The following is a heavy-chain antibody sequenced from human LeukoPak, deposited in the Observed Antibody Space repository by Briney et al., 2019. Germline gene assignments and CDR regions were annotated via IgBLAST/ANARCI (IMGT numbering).Heavy chain of an antibody. CDR1: GFSFSSHW. CDR3: TREAYDFSVSGWFHEFFDY. V-gene: IGHV3-7*01. D-gene: IGHD6-19*01. CDR2: VKGDEGEK. Sequence: PGGSLRLSCAASGFSFSSHWMSWVRQAPGKGLEWVANVKGDEGEKYYVDSVKGRFTISRDNARNLLYLQMNSLGAEDTAVYYCTREAYDFSVSGWFHEFFDYWGQGVLVTVSS. J-gene: IGHJ4*02.